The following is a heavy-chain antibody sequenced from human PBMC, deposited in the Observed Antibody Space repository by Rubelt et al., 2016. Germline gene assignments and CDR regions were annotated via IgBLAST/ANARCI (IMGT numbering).Heavy chain of an antibody. CDR1: GFTFSNAW. Sequence: PGGSLRLSCAASGFTFSNAWMSWVRQAPGKGLEWVSVIYSGSSTYYADSVKGRFTISRDNSKNTLYLQMNSLRAEDTAVYYCARGAGTFHANQRPHVWGQGTTVTVSS. V-gene: IGHV3-53*01. CDR3: ARGAGTFHANQRPHV. J-gene: IGHJ6*02. CDR2: IYSGSST. D-gene: IGHD1-14*01.